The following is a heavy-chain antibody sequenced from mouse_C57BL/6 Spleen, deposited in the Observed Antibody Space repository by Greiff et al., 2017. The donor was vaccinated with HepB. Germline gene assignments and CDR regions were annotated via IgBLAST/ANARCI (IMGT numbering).Heavy chain of an antibody. D-gene: IGHD1-1*01. Sequence: EVQLQESGGGLVKPGGSLKLSCAASGFTFSDYGMHWVRQAPEKGLEWVAYISSGSSTIYYADTVKGRFTISRDNAKNTLFLQMTSLRSEDTAMYYCARGDYYGSMDYWGQGTSVTVSS. CDR3: ARGDYYGSMDY. CDR1: GFTFSDYG. V-gene: IGHV5-17*01. J-gene: IGHJ4*01. CDR2: ISSGSSTI.